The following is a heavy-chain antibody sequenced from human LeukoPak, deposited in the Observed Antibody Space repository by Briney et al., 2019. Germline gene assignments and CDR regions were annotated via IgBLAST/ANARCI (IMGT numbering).Heavy chain of an antibody. J-gene: IGHJ6*03. CDR3: AKDGVILAPGVYWYMDV. V-gene: IGHV3-30*02. Sequence: GGSLRLSCVGSTFTFSDYGMHWVRQAPGKGLEWVAFIRNDGAKTYYADSAKGRFTISRDNSRNTLYLQMNSLTAEDTGVFYCAKDGVILAPGVYWYMDVWGRGTTVTVSS. CDR2: IRNDGAKT. D-gene: IGHD3-16*02. CDR1: TFTFSDYG.